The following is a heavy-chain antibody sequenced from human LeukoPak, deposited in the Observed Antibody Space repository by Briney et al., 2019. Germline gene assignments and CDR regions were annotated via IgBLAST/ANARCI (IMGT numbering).Heavy chain of an antibody. CDR3: ARGPVVPSAAAAYDY. CDR1: GYTFTGYY. V-gene: IGHV1-8*03. D-gene: IGHD6-13*01. CDR2: MNPNSGNT. J-gene: IGHJ4*02. Sequence: ASVKVSCKASGYTFTGYYMHWVRQATGQGLEWMGWMNPNSGNTGYAQKFQGRVTITRNTSISTAYMELSSLRSEDTAVYYCARGPVVPSAAAAYDYWGQGTLVTVSS.